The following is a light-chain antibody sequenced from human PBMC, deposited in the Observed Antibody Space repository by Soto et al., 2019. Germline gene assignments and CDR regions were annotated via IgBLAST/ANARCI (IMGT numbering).Light chain of an antibody. CDR3: CSHVGGWV. Sequence: QSALTQPRSVSGSPGQSVSISCAGTSSDFSGYKYVSWYQQHPGKAPKLMIFDVSERPSGVPDRFSGSKSGNTASLTISGLRAEDEADYFCCSHVGGWVFGGGTQLTVL. J-gene: IGLJ3*02. CDR1: SSDFSGYKY. CDR2: DVS. V-gene: IGLV2-11*01.